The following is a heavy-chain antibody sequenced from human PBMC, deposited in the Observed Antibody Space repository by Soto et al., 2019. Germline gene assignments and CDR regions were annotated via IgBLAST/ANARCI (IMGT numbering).Heavy chain of an antibody. J-gene: IGHJ5*02. CDR3: VSLYGIVGASGWFDP. CDR2: INSDGSST. CDR1: GFTFSSYW. Sequence: GGSLRLSCAASGFTFSSYWMHWVRQAPGKGLVWVSRINSDGSSTSYADSVKGRFTISRDNAKNTLYLQMNSLRAEDTAVYYCVSLYGIVGASGWFDPWGQGTLVTVSS. D-gene: IGHD1-26*01. V-gene: IGHV3-74*01.